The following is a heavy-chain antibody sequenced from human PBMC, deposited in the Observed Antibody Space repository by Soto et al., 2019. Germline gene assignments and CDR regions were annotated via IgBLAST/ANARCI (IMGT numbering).Heavy chain of an antibody. CDR2: INHSGST. D-gene: IGHD3-10*01. V-gene: IGHV4-34*01. Sequence: PSDTMCLTCAFYELSFRGYYWIWLRPPPGKGLEWIGEINHSGSTNYNPSLKSRVTISVDTSKNQFSLKLSSVTAADTAVYYCARLRSSSGVYYYGSGSSNFDYWGQGNLVTFS. J-gene: IGHJ4*02. CDR3: ARLRSSSGVYYYGSGSSNFDY. CDR1: ELSFRGYY.